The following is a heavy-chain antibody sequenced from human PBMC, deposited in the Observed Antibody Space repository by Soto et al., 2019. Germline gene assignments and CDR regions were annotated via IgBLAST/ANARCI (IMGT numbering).Heavy chain of an antibody. CDR1: GGSISSYY. D-gene: IGHD6-19*01. CDR3: ASSGYSSGWYRSY. J-gene: IGHJ4*02. CDR2: IYYSGST. V-gene: IGHV4-59*01. Sequence: QVQLQESGPGLVKPSETLSLTCTVSGGSISSYYWSWIRQPPGKGLEWIGYIYYSGSTNYNPSLKSRVTISVDTSKNQCSLKLSSVTAADTAVYYCASSGYSSGWYRSYWGQGTLVTVSS.